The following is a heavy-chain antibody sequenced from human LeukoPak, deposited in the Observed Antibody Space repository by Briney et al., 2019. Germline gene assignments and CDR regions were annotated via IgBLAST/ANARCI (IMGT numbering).Heavy chain of an antibody. V-gene: IGHV4-39*01. CDR1: GDSIFSSTYY. D-gene: IGHD5-18*01. CDR3: ARIGTAMIDY. J-gene: IGHJ4*02. CDR2: IFHSGST. Sequence: SETLSLTCTVSGDSIFSSTYYWGWIRQPPGKGLEWIGSIFHSGSTYYNPSLKSRVTISVDTSNNEFSLKLSSVTAADTAVYYCARIGTAMIDYWGQGTLVTVSS.